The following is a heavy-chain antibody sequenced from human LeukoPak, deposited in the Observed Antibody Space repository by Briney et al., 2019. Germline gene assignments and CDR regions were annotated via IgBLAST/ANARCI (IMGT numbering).Heavy chain of an antibody. V-gene: IGHV3-23*01. Sequence: PGGSLRLSCAASGFTFSSHAMSWVRQAPEKGLEWVSTITGSGGITYYADSVKGRFSISRDNSKNTLYLQMNSLRAEDTAVYYCAKDERPYYGGNSGARFGYWGQGTLVTVSS. J-gene: IGHJ4*02. CDR2: ITGSGGIT. D-gene: IGHD4-23*01. CDR3: AKDERPYYGGNSGARFGY. CDR1: GFTFSSHA.